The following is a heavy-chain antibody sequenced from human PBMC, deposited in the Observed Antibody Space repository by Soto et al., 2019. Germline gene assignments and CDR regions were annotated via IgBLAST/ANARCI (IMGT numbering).Heavy chain of an antibody. CDR1: GFSLSTSGAG. D-gene: IGHD4-17*01. CDR2: ISWKDDK. J-gene: IGHJ4*02. Sequence: QITLEESGPTLVKPTQTLTLTCTFSGFSLSTSGAGVCWIRQPAGKALEWLALISWKDDKRYNPGLKSRLSITEDTSKSQVVLTITNADPVDTATYFCAHRYGGNFCRWYFDFRGQGSLVTVSS. CDR3: AHRYGGNFCRWYFDF. V-gene: IGHV2-5*01.